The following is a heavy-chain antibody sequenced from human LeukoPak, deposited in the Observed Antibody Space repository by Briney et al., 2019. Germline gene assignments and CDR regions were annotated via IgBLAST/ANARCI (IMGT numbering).Heavy chain of an antibody. V-gene: IGHV3-20*04. CDR1: GFTFDDYG. D-gene: IGHD4-17*01. CDR3: ARAGGDYGDGYAYFDY. Sequence: GGSLRLSCAASGFTFDDYGMSWVRQAPGKGLELVSGINWNGGSTGYADSVKGRFTISRDNAKNSLYLQMNSLRAGDTALYYCARAGGDYGDGYAYFDYWGQGTLVTVSS. CDR2: INWNGGST. J-gene: IGHJ4*02.